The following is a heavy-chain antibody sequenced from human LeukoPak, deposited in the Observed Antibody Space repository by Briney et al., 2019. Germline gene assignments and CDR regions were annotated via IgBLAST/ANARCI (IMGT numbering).Heavy chain of an antibody. Sequence: SETLSLTCTVSGGSISSSSYYWGWIRQPPGKGLEWIGSIYYSGSTYYNPSLKSRVTISVDTSKNQFSLKLSSVTAADTAVYYCARSYCGGDCYSVLHWYFDLWGRGTLVTVSS. D-gene: IGHD2-21*02. J-gene: IGHJ2*01. CDR3: ARSYCGGDCYSVLHWYFDL. CDR1: GGSISSSSYY. V-gene: IGHV4-39*07. CDR2: IYYSGST.